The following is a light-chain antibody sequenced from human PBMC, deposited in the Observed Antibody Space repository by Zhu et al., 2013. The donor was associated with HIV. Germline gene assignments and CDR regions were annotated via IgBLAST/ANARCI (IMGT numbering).Light chain of an antibody. CDR1: QGISTY. CDR3: QQYNSYPFT. Sequence: DIHMTQSPSSLSASVGDTVTITCRANQGISTYLAWFQQKPGQAPKSLIYGASRLQTGVPSKFSGSGSGRDFTLTINNLQPEDFAIYFCQQYNSYPFTFGGGTQV. CDR2: GAS. J-gene: IGKJ4*01. V-gene: IGKV1-16*02.